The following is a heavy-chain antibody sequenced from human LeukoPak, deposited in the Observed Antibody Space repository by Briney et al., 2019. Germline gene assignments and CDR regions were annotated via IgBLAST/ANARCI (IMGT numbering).Heavy chain of an antibody. CDR3: ARRASSTGWSFDS. J-gene: IGHJ4*02. CDR2: IYPSERP. V-gene: IGHV4-4*07. D-gene: IGHD6-19*01. Sequence: SETLSLTCTVSGVSINDYYWTWVRQPAGKGLEWIGQIYPSERPKYNPSLESRVTMSVDTSKKHFSLQLTFVTVADTGVYYCARRASSTGWSFDSWGQGTQVTVSS. CDR1: GVSINDYY.